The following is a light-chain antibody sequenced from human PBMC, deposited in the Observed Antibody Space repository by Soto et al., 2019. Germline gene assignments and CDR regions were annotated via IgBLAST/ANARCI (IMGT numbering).Light chain of an antibody. J-gene: IGLJ2*01. CDR1: GGSISSDY. Sequence: NFMLTQPQSVSESPGKTVTISCTASGGSISSDYVQWYQQRPGSAPTTVIFENNQRPSGVPGRFSGSIDSSSNSASLTISGLHTEDEADFYCQSYDTSHPSVVFGGGTKVTVL. CDR2: ENN. CDR3: QSYDTSHPSVV. V-gene: IGLV6-57*02.